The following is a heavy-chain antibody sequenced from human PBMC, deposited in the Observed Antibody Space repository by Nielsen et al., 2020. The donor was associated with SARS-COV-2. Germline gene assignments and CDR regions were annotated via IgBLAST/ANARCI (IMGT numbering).Heavy chain of an antibody. J-gene: IGHJ4*02. Sequence: GGSPRLSCVASGFTFDNFAMHWVRQAPGKGLEWVALISSGGSKKYYRNSVKGRFTFSRDNSKNILLLQMNDLRTEDTATYYCARGRRDYHMLTGDFDSWGQGTLVTVSS. CDR2: ISSGGSKK. CDR3: ARGRRDYHMLTGDFDS. V-gene: IGHV3-30*03. D-gene: IGHD3-9*01. CDR1: GFTFDNFA.